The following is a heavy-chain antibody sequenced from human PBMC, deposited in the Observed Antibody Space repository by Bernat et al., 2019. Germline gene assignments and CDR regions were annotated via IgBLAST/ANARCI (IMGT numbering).Heavy chain of an antibody. D-gene: IGHD6-19*01. V-gene: IGHV3-23*01. CDR3: ARSNQWLVRWFDP. Sequence: EVQLLESGGGLEQPGGSLRLSCAASGFIFSSYAMSWVRQAQGKGLEWVSAISGSGGSTYYAASVKGRFTISRDNSKNTLYLQMNSLRAEDTAVYYCARSNQWLVRWFDPWGQGTLVTVSS. CDR1: GFIFSSYA. CDR2: ISGSGGST. J-gene: IGHJ5*02.